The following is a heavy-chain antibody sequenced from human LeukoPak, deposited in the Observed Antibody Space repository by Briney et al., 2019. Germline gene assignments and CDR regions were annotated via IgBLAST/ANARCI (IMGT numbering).Heavy chain of an antibody. J-gene: IGHJ4*02. Sequence: PGGSLRLSCAASGFTFSSYGMHWVRQAPGKGLEWVAFIRYDGSNKYYADSVKGRFTISRDNSKNTLYLQMNSLRAEDTAVYYCAKDRPSYSSGWYYFDYWGQGTLVTVSS. CDR1: GFTFSSYG. CDR3: AKDRPSYSSGWYYFDY. V-gene: IGHV3-30*02. CDR2: IRYDGSNK. D-gene: IGHD6-19*01.